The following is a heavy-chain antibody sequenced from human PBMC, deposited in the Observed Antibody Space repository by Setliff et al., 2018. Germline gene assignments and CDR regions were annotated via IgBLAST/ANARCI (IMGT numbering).Heavy chain of an antibody. CDR2: INPDTGDT. V-gene: IGHV1-2*02. D-gene: IGHD2-2*01. Sequence: ASVKVSCKASGNIFTGHFLHWVRQAPGQGLEWMGWINPDTGDTHYPVNFQGRVTMTRDTPTSTAYMELRSLRSDDTAVYYCARGPPDFVVVPAAAKFDYLGPGTLVTVSS. CDR1: GNIFTGHF. J-gene: IGHJ4*02. CDR3: ARGPPDFVVVPAAAKFDY.